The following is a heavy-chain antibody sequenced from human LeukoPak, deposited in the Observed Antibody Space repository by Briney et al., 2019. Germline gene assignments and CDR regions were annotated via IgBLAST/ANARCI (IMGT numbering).Heavy chain of an antibody. CDR1: GYTLSNHA. Sequence: ASVKVSCKGSGYTLSNHAFSWVRQAPGQGLEWMGGIIPIFGTANYAQKFQGRVTITADESTSTAYMELSSLRSEDTAVYYCARITSCYSWGQGTQVTVSS. CDR2: IIPIFGTA. V-gene: IGHV1-69*13. D-gene: IGHD2-2*01. J-gene: IGHJ5*02. CDR3: ARITSCYS.